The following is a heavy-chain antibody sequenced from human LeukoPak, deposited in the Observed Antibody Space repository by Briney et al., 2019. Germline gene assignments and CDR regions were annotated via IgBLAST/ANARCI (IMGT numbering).Heavy chain of an antibody. D-gene: IGHD5-18*01. V-gene: IGHV1-2*02. CDR1: GYTFTGYY. CDR2: IDPNSGGT. Sequence: ASVKVSCKASGYTFTGYYMHWVRRAPGQGLEWMGWIDPNSGGTNYAQKFQGRVTMTRDTSISTAYMALTSLRSDDTAVYSCARGVRGYSYGPLNYWGQGTLVTVSS. CDR3: ARGVRGYSYGPLNY. J-gene: IGHJ4*02.